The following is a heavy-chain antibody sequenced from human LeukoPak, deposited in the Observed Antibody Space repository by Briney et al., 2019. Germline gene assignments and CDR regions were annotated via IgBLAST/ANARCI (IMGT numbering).Heavy chain of an antibody. Sequence: GGSLRLSCEASGFTFSKSWMSWVRQAPGKGLEWVANIKQAGSEKYYVDSVKGRCTISRDNAQNSLYLQMNSLRAEDTAVYYCARRVVTATDDAFDIWGQGTMVTVSS. J-gene: IGHJ3*02. CDR2: IKQAGSEK. CDR1: GFTFSKSW. D-gene: IGHD2-21*02. V-gene: IGHV3-7*03. CDR3: ARRVVTATDDAFDI.